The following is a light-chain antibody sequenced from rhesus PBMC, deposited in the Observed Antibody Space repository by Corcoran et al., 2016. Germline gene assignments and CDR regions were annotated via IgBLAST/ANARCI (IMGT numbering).Light chain of an antibody. CDR1: QGISSY. V-gene: IGKV1-38*01. CDR2: DAS. Sequence: DIQLTQSPSSLSASVGDRVTITCRASQGISSYLAWYQQKSGKAPKLLIYDASKLQSGVPSRFSGSGSGTEFPLTISSLQPEVFAIYYCQQRNSYPLTFGGGTKVEI. CDR3: QQRNSYPLT. J-gene: IGKJ4*01.